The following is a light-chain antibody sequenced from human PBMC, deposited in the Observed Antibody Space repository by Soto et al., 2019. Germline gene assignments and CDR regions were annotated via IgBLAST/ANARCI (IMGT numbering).Light chain of an antibody. CDR3: CSYAGSYSLL. V-gene: IGLV2-11*01. J-gene: IGLJ2*01. CDR1: SSDVGRYNY. CDR2: DVT. Sequence: QSVLTQPRSVSGSPGQSVTISCTGTSSDVGRYNYVSWYQQHPGRAPKLMIYDVTKRPSGVPDRFSGSKSGNTASLTISGLLAEDEADYSCCSYAGSYSLLFGGGTQLTVL.